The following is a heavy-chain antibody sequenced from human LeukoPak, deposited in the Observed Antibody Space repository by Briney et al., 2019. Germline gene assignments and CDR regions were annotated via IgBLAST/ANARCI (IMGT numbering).Heavy chain of an antibody. CDR3: ARTKYSSSPRFDY. CDR1: GGSISSHY. D-gene: IGHD6-6*01. J-gene: IGHJ4*02. V-gene: IGHV4-59*11. Sequence: PLETLSLTCTVSGGSISSHYWSWIRQPPGKGLEWIGYIYYSGSTNYNPSLKSRVTISVDTSKNQFSLKLSSVTAADTAVYYCARTKYSSSPRFDYWGQGTLVTVSS. CDR2: IYYSGST.